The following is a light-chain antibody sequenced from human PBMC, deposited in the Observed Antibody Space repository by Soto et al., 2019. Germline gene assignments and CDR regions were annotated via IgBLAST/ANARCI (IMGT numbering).Light chain of an antibody. V-gene: IGLV2-14*03. J-gene: IGLJ2*01. CDR2: DVT. CDR1: SSDVGRYNY. Sequence: QSALTQPASVSGSPGQSITISCTGSSSDVGRYNYVSWYQQHPGKAPKLIIYDVTNRPSGVSNRFSGSKSGNTASLTISGLQADDEAENHCSSYTIICLRVFGGLTQL. CDR3: SSYTIICLRV.